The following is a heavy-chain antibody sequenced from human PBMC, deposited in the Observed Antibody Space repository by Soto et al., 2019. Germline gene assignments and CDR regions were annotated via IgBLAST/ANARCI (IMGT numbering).Heavy chain of an antibody. D-gene: IGHD3-22*01. Sequence: QVQLQESGPGLVKPSGTLSLTCAVSGGSISSSNWWSWVRQPPGKGLEWIGEIYHSGSTNYNPSRKSRVPLSVDKSKNQCSLKLSSVTAADTAVYYCARSPDSSGYYPRWYYYGMDVWGQGTTVTVSS. J-gene: IGHJ6*02. CDR1: GGSISSSNW. V-gene: IGHV4-4*02. CDR3: ARSPDSSGYYPRWYYYGMDV. CDR2: IYHSGST.